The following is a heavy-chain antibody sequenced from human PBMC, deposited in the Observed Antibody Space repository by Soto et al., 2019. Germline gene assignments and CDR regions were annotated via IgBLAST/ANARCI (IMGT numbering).Heavy chain of an antibody. CDR2: INHSGST. CDR3: AVEAAEIDY. J-gene: IGHJ4*02. V-gene: IGHV4-34*01. Sequence: LSLTCAVYGGSFSGYYWSWIRQPPGKGLEWIGEINHSGSTNYNPSLKSRVTISVDTSKNQFSLKLSSVTAADTAVYYCAVEAAEIDYWGQGTLVTVSS. D-gene: IGHD2-15*01. CDR1: GGSFSGYY.